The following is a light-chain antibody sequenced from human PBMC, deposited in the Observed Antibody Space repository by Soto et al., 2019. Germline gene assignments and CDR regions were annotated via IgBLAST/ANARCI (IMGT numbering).Light chain of an antibody. Sequence: DIVMTQSPGTLSVSPGERATLSCRASQSVSTNLAGYQQKPGQAPRLLIYDASTRATGIPARFSGSGSGTYFNLSISSLQSEDFAFYFCQQYNTWPPYTFGQGTKLEI. CDR3: QQYNTWPPYT. J-gene: IGKJ2*01. V-gene: IGKV3-15*01. CDR1: QSVSTN. CDR2: DAS.